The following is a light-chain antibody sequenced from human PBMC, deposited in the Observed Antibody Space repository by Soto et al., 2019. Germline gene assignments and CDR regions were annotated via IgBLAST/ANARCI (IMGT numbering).Light chain of an antibody. CDR1: QSVRSN. Sequence: EIVMTQSPATLSVSPGERATLSCRASQSVRSNLAWYQQKPGQAPRLLIYGASTRATGIPARFSDSGSGTEFTLTISSLQSEDFAVYYCQQYNDWPVYTFGQGTKLEIK. CDR2: GAS. CDR3: QQYNDWPVYT. V-gene: IGKV3-15*01. J-gene: IGKJ2*01.